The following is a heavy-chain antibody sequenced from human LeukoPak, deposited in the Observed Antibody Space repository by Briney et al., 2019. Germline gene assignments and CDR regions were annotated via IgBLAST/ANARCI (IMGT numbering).Heavy chain of an antibody. J-gene: IGHJ4*02. Sequence: GGSLRLSCAAYGLTFSSYEMNWVRQAPGKGLEWVSYISTSGNSIYYADSVKGRFTISRDNAKNSLFLQMNSLRAEDTAVYYCATSQGSWPDYFDYWGQGTLVTVSS. CDR2: ISTSGNSI. CDR1: GLTFSSYE. V-gene: IGHV3-48*03. CDR3: ATSQGSWPDYFDY. D-gene: IGHD6-13*01.